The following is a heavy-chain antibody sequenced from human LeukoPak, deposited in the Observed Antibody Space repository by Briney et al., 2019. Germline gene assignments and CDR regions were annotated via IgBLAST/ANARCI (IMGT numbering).Heavy chain of an antibody. Sequence: SETLSLICTVSGGSISSYYWSWIRQPPGKGLEWIGYIYNSGSTKYNPSLKSRVTISVDTSKNQFSLKLRSVTAADTAVYYCATGSGCYSEYFQHWGQGTLVTVSS. J-gene: IGHJ1*01. CDR3: ATGSGCYSEYFQH. D-gene: IGHD1-26*01. CDR1: GGSISSYY. V-gene: IGHV4-59*01. CDR2: IYNSGST.